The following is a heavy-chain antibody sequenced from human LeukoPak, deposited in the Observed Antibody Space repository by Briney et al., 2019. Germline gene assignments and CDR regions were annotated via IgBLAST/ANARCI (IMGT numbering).Heavy chain of an antibody. Sequence: TSETLSLTCTVSGGSMSPYHRGWIRQPPGKGLEWTGYIYYSGSTNYNPSLKSRVTISVDTSKNQFSLKLSSVTAADTAIYYCARAVSGRFDYWGQGTLVTVSS. CDR1: GGSMSPYH. J-gene: IGHJ4*02. CDR3: ARAVSGRFDY. D-gene: IGHD6-19*01. V-gene: IGHV4-59*08. CDR2: IYYSGST.